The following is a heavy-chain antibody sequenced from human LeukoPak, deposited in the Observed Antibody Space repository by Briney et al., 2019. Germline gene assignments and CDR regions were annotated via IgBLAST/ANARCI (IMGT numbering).Heavy chain of an antibody. CDR1: GGSISSYY. V-gene: IGHV4-59*01. CDR2: IYYSGST. Sequence: KPSETLSPTCTVSGGSISSYYWSWIRQPPGKGLEWIGYIYYSGSTNYNPSLKSRVTISVDTSKNQFSLKLSSVTAADTAVYYCARDRREHDYGRDVFDIWGQGTMVTVSS. J-gene: IGHJ3*02. CDR3: ARDRREHDYGRDVFDI. D-gene: IGHD4-17*01.